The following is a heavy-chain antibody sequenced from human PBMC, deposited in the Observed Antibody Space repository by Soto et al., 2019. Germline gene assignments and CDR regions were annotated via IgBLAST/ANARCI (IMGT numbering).Heavy chain of an antibody. CDR2: LYYGRSA. D-gene: IGHD3-22*01. Sequence: SETLSLTCAVSGDSVSSYYCMWIRQPPGKGLESIGYLYYGRSANYNPSLKSRVTMTKGTSTTTVYMELSSLRSEDTAVYYCARGPYYFDSTGYYGHWGQGTLVTVSS. CDR3: ARGPYYFDSTGYYGH. J-gene: IGHJ4*02. CDR1: GDSVSSYY. V-gene: IGHV4-59*02.